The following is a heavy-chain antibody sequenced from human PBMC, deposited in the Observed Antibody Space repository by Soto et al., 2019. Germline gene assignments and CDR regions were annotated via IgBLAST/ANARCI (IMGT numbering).Heavy chain of an antibody. CDR1: GFTFSSYG. V-gene: IGHV3-30*18. D-gene: IGHD3-22*01. CDR3: AKDINFDYYDSSGTNFDY. J-gene: IGHJ4*02. CDR2: ISYDGSNK. Sequence: PGGSLRLSCAASGFTFSSYGMHRVRQAPGKGLEWVAVISYDGSNKYYADSVKGRFTISRDNSKNTLYLQMNSLRAEDTAVYYCAKDINFDYYDSSGTNFDYWGQGTLVTVSS.